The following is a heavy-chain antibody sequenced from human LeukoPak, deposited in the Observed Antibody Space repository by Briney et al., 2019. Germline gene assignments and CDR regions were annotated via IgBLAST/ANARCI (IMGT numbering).Heavy chain of an antibody. CDR1: GGSISSGGYY. CDR2: ISHSGST. D-gene: IGHD4-11*01. V-gene: IGHV4-30-2*01. CDR3: ARNGGTTSNLSQDDFNI. Sequence: SETLSLTCTVSGGSISSGGYYWSWIRQPPGKGLEWIGYISHSGSTYYNPSLKSRVTISVDRSKNQLSLKVTSVTAADTAVYYCARNGGTTSNLSQDDFNIGAKGQWSPSLQ. J-gene: IGHJ3*02.